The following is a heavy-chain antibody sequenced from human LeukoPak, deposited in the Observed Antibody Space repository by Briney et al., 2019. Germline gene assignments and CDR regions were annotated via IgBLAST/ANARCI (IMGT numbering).Heavy chain of an antibody. D-gene: IGHD1-26*01. J-gene: IGHJ4*02. CDR1: GGSIFTSNW. Sequence: GTLSLTCAVSGGSIFTSNWWSWVRQAPGKGLEWVSSISSSSSYIYYADSVKGRFTISRDNAKNSLYLQMNSLRAEDTAVYYCARGGGGSYYRSGYFDYWGQGTLVTVSS. CDR3: ARGGGGSYYRSGYFDY. CDR2: ISSSSSYI. V-gene: IGHV3-21*01.